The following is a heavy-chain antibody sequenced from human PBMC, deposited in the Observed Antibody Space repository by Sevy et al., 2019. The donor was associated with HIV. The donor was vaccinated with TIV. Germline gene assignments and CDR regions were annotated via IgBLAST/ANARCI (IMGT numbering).Heavy chain of an antibody. J-gene: IGHJ3*02. CDR3: ASAPPSGSYKEGPFDAFDI. V-gene: IGHV3-23*01. CDR1: GFTFSSYA. D-gene: IGHD1-26*01. CDR2: ISGSGGST. Sequence: GGSLRLSCAASGFTFSSYAMSWVRQAPGKGLEWVSAISGSGGSTYYADSVKGRFTISRDNSKNTLYLQMNSLRAEDTAVYHCASAPPSGSYKEGPFDAFDIWGQGTMVTVSS.